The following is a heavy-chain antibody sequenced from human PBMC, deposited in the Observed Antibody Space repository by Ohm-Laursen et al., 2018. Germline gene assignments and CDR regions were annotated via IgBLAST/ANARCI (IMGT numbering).Heavy chain of an antibody. D-gene: IGHD3-22*01. CDR3: ARGRSSGYDSFDI. CDR2: TYPGDSDT. CDR1: GYSFISYW. V-gene: IGHV5-51*01. Sequence: RESLKISCKGSGYSFISYWIGWVRQMPGKGLEWMGITYPGDSDTRYSPSFEGQVTIAGDKSISTAYLQWSSLKASDTAMYYCARGRSSGYDSFDIWGQGTMVTVSS. J-gene: IGHJ3*02.